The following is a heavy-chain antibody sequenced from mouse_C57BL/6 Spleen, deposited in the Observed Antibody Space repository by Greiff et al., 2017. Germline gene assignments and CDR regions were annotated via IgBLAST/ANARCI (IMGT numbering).Heavy chain of an antibody. D-gene: IGHD1-1*01. Sequence: VQLQQPGAELVKPGASVKMSCKASGYTFTSYWITWVKQRPGQGLEWIGDIYPGSGSTNYTEKFKSKATLTVDTSSSTAYMQLSSLTSEDSAVYYWAKRYYGSSYFDYWGQGTTRTGSS. CDR2: IYPGSGST. CDR1: GYTFTSYW. J-gene: IGHJ2*01. CDR3: AKRYYGSSYFDY. V-gene: IGHV1-55*01.